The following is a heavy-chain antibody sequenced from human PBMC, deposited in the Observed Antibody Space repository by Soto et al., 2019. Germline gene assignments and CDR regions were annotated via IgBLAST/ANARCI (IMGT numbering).Heavy chain of an antibody. V-gene: IGHV4-39*02. CDR2: IYYGGTT. CDR3: ATFVVPASRHTEFDF. CDR1: GASISTTNYY. D-gene: IGHD2-21*02. J-gene: IGHJ4*02. Sequence: KSSETLSLTCTVSGASISTTNYYWGWVRQPPGKGLDWIGNIYYGGTTYYNPSLKSRVTISVDTSKNHFSLKVNSVTAADTAVYYCATFVVPASRHTEFDFWGPGTLVTVSS.